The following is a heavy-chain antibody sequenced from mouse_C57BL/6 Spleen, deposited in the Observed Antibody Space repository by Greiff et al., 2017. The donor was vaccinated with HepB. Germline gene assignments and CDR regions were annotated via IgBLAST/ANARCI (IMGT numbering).Heavy chain of an antibody. CDR2: IDPSDSYT. CDR1: GYTFTSYW. CDR3: ARRRAYYSKGAMDY. Sequence: QVQLQQPGAELVKPGASVKLSCKASGYTFTSYWMQWVKQRPGQGLEWIGEIDPSDSYTNYNQKFKGKATLTVDTSSSTAYMQLSSLTSEDSAVYYCARRRAYYSKGAMDYWGQGTSVTVSS. D-gene: IGHD2-5*01. V-gene: IGHV1-50*01. J-gene: IGHJ4*01.